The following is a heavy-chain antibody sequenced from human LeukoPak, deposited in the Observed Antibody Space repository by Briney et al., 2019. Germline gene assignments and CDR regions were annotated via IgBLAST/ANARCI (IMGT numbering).Heavy chain of an antibody. CDR1: GFIFSNAW. J-gene: IGHJ4*02. Sequence: PGGSLRLSCAASGFIFSNAWMNWVRQAPGKGLEWVGRIKSKTDGGTTGYAAPVKGRFIISRDDSKNTLYLQMNSLKTEDTALYYCTTVYLTGEGNDYWGQGTLVTVSS. V-gene: IGHV3-15*07. D-gene: IGHD3-9*01. CDR2: IKSKTDGGTT. CDR3: TTVYLTGEGNDY.